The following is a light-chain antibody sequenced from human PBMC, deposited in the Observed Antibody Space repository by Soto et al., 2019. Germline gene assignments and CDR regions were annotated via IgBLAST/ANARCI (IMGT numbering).Light chain of an antibody. J-gene: IGKJ1*01. V-gene: IGKV2-28*01. CDR2: LGS. CDR3: MQALQTPRT. CDR1: QSLLHSNGYNY. Sequence: DIVMTQYPLSLPVTPGDPASISCRSSQSLLHSNGYNYLDWYLQKPGQSPQLLIYLGSNRASGAPDRFSGRGSGTHFTLKISRVEAEDVGVYCCMQALQTPRTFGQGTKVEI.